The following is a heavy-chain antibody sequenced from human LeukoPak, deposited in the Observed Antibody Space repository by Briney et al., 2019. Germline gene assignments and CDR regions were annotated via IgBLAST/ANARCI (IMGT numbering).Heavy chain of an antibody. Sequence: GSLRLSCAASGFTFSSYSMNWVRQAPGKGLEWVSSISSSSSYIYYADSVKGRFTISRDTASNTMHLEMNNLRTEDTAVYYCMRDYMGWFDPWGQGTLVTVSS. V-gene: IGHV3-21*01. D-gene: IGHD3-10*01. J-gene: IGHJ5*02. CDR3: MRDYMGWFDP. CDR1: GFTFSSYS. CDR2: ISSSSSYI.